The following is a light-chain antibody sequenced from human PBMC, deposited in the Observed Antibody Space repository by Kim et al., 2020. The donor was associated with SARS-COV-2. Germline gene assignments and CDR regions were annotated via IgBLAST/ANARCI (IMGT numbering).Light chain of an antibody. V-gene: IGKV1-5*01. CDR2: DAS. CDR3: QQYHSYST. CDR1: QSISTW. Sequence: SALGGDRITITCRASQSISTWLAWYQQKPGTAPKLLIFDASNLESGVSSRFSGSGSGTEFTLTISSLQVDDFATYYCQQYHSYSTFGQGTKVDIK. J-gene: IGKJ1*01.